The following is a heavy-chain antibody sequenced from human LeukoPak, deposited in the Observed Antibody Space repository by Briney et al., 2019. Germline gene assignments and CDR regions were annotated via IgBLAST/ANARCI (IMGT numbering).Heavy chain of an antibody. CDR2: ISAYNGNT. CDR3: ATLVGVKQCGPSQ. CDR1: GYTFTSYG. V-gene: IGHV1-18*01. J-gene: IGHJ4*02. Sequence: ASVKVSCKASGYTFTSYGMHWVRHAPGQGLEWMGWISAYNGNTNYAQKLQGRVTMTTDTSTITAYMELRSLRSDDTAVYYCATLVGVKQCGPSQWRRETLVTVSS. D-gene: IGHD3-22*01.